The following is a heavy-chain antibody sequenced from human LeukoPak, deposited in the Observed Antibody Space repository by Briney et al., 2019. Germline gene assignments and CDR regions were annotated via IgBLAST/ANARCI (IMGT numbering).Heavy chain of an antibody. D-gene: IGHD6-13*01. V-gene: IGHV4-59*01. CDR1: GGSINYYY. J-gene: IGHJ4*02. Sequence: SETLSLTCTVSGGSINYYYWSWIRQPPGKGLEWIGFINYSGSTNYNPSLKSRVTISVDTSKNQCSLKLSSVTAADTAVYYCARELRGSSGIDYWGQGTLVTVSS. CDR2: INYSGST. CDR3: ARELRGSSGIDY.